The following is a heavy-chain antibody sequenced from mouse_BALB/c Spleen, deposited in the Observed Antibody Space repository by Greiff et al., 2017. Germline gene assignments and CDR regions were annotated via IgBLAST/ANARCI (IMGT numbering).Heavy chain of an antibody. J-gene: IGHJ4*01. V-gene: IGHV3-2*02. CDR1: GYSITSDYA. CDR2: ISYSGST. Sequence: EVQRVESGPGLVKPSQSLSLTCTVTGYSITSDYAWNWIRQFPGNKLEWMGYISYSGSTSYNPSLKSRISITRDTSKNQFFLQLNSVTTEDTATYYCASDDYAMDYWGQGTSVTVSS. CDR3: ASDDYAMDY.